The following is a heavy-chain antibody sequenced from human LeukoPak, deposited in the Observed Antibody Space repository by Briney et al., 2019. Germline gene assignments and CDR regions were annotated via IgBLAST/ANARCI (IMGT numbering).Heavy chain of an antibody. J-gene: IGHJ4*02. Sequence: SVKVSCKASGGTFSSYAISWVRQAPGQGLEWMGGIIPIFGTANYAQKFQGRVTITADKSTSTAYMELSSLRSEDTAVYYCARGSNRYCTNGVCYTHFDYWGQGTLVTVSS. CDR2: IIPIFGTA. CDR1: GGTFSSYA. V-gene: IGHV1-69*06. D-gene: IGHD2-8*01. CDR3: ARGSNRYCTNGVCYTHFDY.